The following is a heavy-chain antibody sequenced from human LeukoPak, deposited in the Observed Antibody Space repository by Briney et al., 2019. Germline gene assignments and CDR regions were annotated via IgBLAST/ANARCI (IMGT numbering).Heavy chain of an antibody. CDR3: AGVSESGWYYFDY. CDR2: YPYDGSNK. V-gene: IGHV3-30*03. D-gene: IGHD6-19*01. CDR1: GFTFSSYA. J-gene: IGHJ4*02. Sequence: GSSLRLSCAASGFTFSSYAMHWVRQAPGKGLEWAAVYPYDGSNKYYADSVKGRFSISRDNSKNTLYLQMSSLRDEDTAVYNCAGVSESGWYYFDYWGQGTLVTVSS.